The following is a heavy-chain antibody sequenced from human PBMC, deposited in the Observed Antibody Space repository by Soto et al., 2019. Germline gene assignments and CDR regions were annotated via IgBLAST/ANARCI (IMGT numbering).Heavy chain of an antibody. CDR2: ISYDGSDK. CDR3: AKALGELSPESYDY. J-gene: IGHJ4*02. V-gene: IGHV3-30*18. Sequence: QVQLVESGGGGVQPGRSLRLSCAASGFTCSSYGMHWVRQAPGKGLEWVAVISYDGSDKYYADSVKGRFTISRDNSKNTLNLQMNSLRADDTAVYYCAKALGELSPESYDYWGQGTLITVSS. D-gene: IGHD3-16*02. CDR1: GFTCSSYG.